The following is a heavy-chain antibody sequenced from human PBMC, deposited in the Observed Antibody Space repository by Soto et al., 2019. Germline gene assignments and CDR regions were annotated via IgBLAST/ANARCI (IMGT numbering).Heavy chain of an antibody. J-gene: IGHJ5*02. CDR1: GGSFSGYY. Sequence: LSLTCAVYGGSFSGYYWSWIRQPPGKGLEWIGEINHSGSTNYNPSLKSRVTISVDTSKNQFSLKLSSVTAADTAVYYCARGVGSSHLNWFDPWGQGTLVTVSS. CDR3: ARGVGSSHLNWFDP. CDR2: INHSGST. V-gene: IGHV4-34*01. D-gene: IGHD6-6*01.